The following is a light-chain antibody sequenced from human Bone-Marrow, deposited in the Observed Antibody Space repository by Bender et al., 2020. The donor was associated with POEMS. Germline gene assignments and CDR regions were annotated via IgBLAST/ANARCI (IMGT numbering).Light chain of an antibody. V-gene: IGLV1-44*01. J-gene: IGLJ2*01. CDR2: RNN. CDR3: AAYTGTTVG. Sequence: QSVLTQPPSASGTPGQTVTISCSGSGSNIGGYPVNWYQQLPGTAPNLLIYRNNQGPSGVSNRFLGSKSGNTASLTIPGLQADNGADYYCAAYTGTTVGFCGGTKLTVL. CDR1: GSNIGGYP.